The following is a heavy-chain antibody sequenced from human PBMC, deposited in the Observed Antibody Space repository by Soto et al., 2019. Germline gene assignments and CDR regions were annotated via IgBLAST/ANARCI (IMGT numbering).Heavy chain of an antibody. CDR2: IIPILGIA. V-gene: IGHV1-69*02. D-gene: IGHD5-12*01. CDR1: GGTFSSYT. J-gene: IGHJ6*03. Sequence: ASVKVSCKASGGTFSSYTISWVRQAPGQGLEWMGRIIPILGIANYAQKFRGRVTITADKSTSTAYMELSSLRSEDTAVYYCARGGGYSGYDYNSGGVDYYYYYMDVWGKGTTVTVSS. CDR3: ARGGGYSGYDYNSGGVDYYYYYMDV.